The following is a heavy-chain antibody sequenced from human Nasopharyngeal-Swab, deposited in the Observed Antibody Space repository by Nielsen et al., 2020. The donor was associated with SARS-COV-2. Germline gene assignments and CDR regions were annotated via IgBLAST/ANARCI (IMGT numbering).Heavy chain of an antibody. V-gene: IGHV3-30*18. D-gene: IGHD3-22*01. J-gene: IGHJ3*02. CDR2: ISYDGSNK. CDR1: GFTFSSYW. CDR3: AKGEAYYYDGKAFDI. Sequence: GGSLRLSCAASGFTFSSYWMSWVRQAPGKGLEWVAVISYDGSNKYYADSVKGRFTISRDNSKNTLYLQMNSLRAEDTAVYYCAKGEAYYYDGKAFDIWGQGTMVTVSS.